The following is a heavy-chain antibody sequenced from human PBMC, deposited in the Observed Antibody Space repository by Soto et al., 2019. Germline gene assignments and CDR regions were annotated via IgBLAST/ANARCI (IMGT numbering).Heavy chain of an antibody. Sequence: ASVKVSCKASGYTFTSYGISWVRQAPGQGLEWMGWISAYNGNTNYAQKLQGRVTMTTDTSTSTAYMELRSLRSDDTAVYYCARDRVDIVATDYYYYYYMDVWGKGTTVTVSS. CDR2: ISAYNGNT. D-gene: IGHD5-12*01. J-gene: IGHJ6*03. V-gene: IGHV1-18*01. CDR1: GYTFTSYG. CDR3: ARDRVDIVATDYYYYYYMDV.